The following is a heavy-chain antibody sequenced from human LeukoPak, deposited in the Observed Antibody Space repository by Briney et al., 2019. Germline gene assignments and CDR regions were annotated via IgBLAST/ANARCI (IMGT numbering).Heavy chain of an antibody. V-gene: IGHV3-48*03. D-gene: IGHD3-10*02. CDR1: GFTFSSYE. Sequence: PGGSLRLSCAASGFTFSSYEMNWVRQAPGKGLEWVSYISSSGSTIYYADSVKGRFTISRDNAKNSLYLQMNSLRAEDTAVYYCARDPDVRGPTDAFDIWGQGTMVTVSS. CDR3: ARDPDVRGPTDAFDI. CDR2: ISSSGSTI. J-gene: IGHJ3*02.